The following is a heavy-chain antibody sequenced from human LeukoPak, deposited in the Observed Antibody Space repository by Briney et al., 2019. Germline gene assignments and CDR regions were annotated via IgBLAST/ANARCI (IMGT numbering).Heavy chain of an antibody. D-gene: IGHD1-26*01. CDR3: GRCSSGSYNWFDP. V-gene: IGHV4-39*01. J-gene: IGHJ5*02. Sequence: PSETLSLTCTVSGGSISSSSYYWGWIRQPPGKGLEWIGSVYYSGNTYYNPSLKSRVTISADTSKNQFSMKLSSVTAADTAVYYCGRCSSGSYNWFDPWGQGTLVTVSS. CDR1: GGSISSSSYY. CDR2: VYYSGNT.